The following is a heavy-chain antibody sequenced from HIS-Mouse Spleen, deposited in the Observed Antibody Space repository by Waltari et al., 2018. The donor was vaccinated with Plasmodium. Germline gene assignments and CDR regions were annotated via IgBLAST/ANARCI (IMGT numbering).Heavy chain of an antibody. D-gene: IGHD7-27*01. Sequence: QVQLQQLGAGLLKPSETLSLTCAVYGGSFRGYYWSWTRQPPGKGLEWIGEINHSGSTNYNPSLKSRVTISVDTSKNQFSLKLSSVTAADTAVYYCARGQLGIDAFDIWGQGTMVTVSS. J-gene: IGHJ3*02. CDR2: INHSGST. V-gene: IGHV4-34*01. CDR1: GGSFRGYY. CDR3: ARGQLGIDAFDI.